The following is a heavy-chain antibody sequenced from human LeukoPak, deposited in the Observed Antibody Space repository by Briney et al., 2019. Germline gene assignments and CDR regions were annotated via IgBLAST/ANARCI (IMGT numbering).Heavy chain of an antibody. CDR1: GGSISSSSYY. Sequence: SETLSLTCTVSGGSISSSSYYWGWIRQPPGKGLEWIGSIYYSGSTYYNPSLKSRVTISVDTSKNQFSLKLSSVTAADTAVYYCARGGGRSIVDYWGQGTLVTVSS. CDR3: ARGGGRSIVDY. J-gene: IGHJ4*02. D-gene: IGHD3-16*01. CDR2: IYYSGST. V-gene: IGHV4-39*07.